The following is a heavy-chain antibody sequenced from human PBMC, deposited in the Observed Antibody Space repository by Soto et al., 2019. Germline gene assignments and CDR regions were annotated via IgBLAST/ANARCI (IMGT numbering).Heavy chain of an antibody. CDR2: ITWNSGIR. J-gene: IGHJ4*02. D-gene: IGHD3-10*01. CDR3: AKAFGFGSGAHIAY. Sequence: GGSLRLSCAASGFSFDDYAMHWVRQAPGKGLEWVSGITWNSGIRDYADSVKGRFTISRDNAKNSLYPQMNSLRPEDTAFYYCAKAFGFGSGAHIAYWGQGTLVTVSS. V-gene: IGHV3-9*01. CDR1: GFSFDDYA.